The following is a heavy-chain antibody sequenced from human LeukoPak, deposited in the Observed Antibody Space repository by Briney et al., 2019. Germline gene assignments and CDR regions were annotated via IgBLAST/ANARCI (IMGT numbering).Heavy chain of an antibody. CDR2: IYTGGST. Sequence: PSETLSLTYTVSGGSISSYYWSWIRQPAGKGLEWIGRIYTGGSTNYNPSLKSRVTMSVDTSKNQFSLKLSSVTAADTAVYYCARDFGYGRLRDYGMDVWGQGTTVTVSS. CDR3: ARDFGYGRLRDYGMDV. D-gene: IGHD5-12*01. CDR1: GGSISSYY. J-gene: IGHJ6*02. V-gene: IGHV4-4*07.